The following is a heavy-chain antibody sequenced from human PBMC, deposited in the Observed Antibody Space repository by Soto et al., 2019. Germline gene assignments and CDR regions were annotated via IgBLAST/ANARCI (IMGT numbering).Heavy chain of an antibody. CDR3: ASHYDMWSGYLSPVDY. CDR1: GSPFGVYF. CDR2: FDTISPKI. Sequence: QVQLVESGGALVRRGGSLSLPCPASGSPFGVYFMSWFPQAPGKGRGWFSYFDTISPKIYSAAPVKGRFTISRDNAKNSLYLEMNSLRDEDTAVYYCASHYDMWSGYLSPVDYWGQGTLVTVSS. D-gene: IGHD3-3*01. J-gene: IGHJ4*02. V-gene: IGHV3-11*01.